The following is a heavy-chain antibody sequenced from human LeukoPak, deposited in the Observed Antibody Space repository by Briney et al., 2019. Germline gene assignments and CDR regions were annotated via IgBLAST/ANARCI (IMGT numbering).Heavy chain of an antibody. V-gene: IGHV3-11*04. J-gene: IGHJ4*02. CDR1: GFTFSDYY. CDR2: ITGSGSTI. CDR3: ASQAVAAYYFDY. Sequence: GGSLRLSCAASGFTFSDYYMSWIRQAPGKGLEWVSYITGSGSTIYYADSVKGRFTISRDNAKNSLYLQMNSLRAEDTAVYYCASQAVAAYYFDYWGQGTLVTVSS. D-gene: IGHD6-19*01.